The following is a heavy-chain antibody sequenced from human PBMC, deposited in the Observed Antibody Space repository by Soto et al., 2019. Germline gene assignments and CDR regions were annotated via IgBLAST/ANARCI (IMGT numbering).Heavy chain of an antibody. D-gene: IGHD2-2*02. CDR3: ARWVDCSSTSCYTEYNWFDP. V-gene: IGHV1-18*04. CDR1: GYTFTSYG. Sequence: GASVKVSCKASGYTFTSYGISWVRQAPGQGLEWMGWISAYNGNTNYAQKLQGRVTMTTDTSTSTAYMELRCLRSDDTAMYYCARWVDCSSTSCYTEYNWFDPWGQGTLVTVSS. J-gene: IGHJ5*02. CDR2: ISAYNGNT.